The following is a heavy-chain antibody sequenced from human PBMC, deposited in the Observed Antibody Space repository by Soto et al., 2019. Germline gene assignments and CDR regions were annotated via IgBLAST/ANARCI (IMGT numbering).Heavy chain of an antibody. CDR2: ISWNSGSI. CDR1: GFTFDDYA. Sequence: EVQLVESGGGLVQPGRSLRLSCAASGFTFDDYAMHWVRQAPGKGLEWVSGISWNSGSIGYADSVKGRFTISRDNAKNSLYLQMNSLRAEDTALYYCAKGLGGSYSLHFDYWGQGTLVTVSS. V-gene: IGHV3-9*01. D-gene: IGHD1-26*01. J-gene: IGHJ4*02. CDR3: AKGLGGSYSLHFDY.